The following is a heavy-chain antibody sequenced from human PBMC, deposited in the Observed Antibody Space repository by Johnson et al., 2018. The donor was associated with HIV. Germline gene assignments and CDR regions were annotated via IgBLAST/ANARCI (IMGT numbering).Heavy chain of an antibody. CDR3: ARGMTTVTNHDAFDI. CDR1: GFSFSSYA. J-gene: IGHJ3*02. CDR2: ISYDGSYK. V-gene: IGHV3-30*04. D-gene: IGHD4-17*01. Sequence: VQLVESGGGLVQPGGSLRLSCAASGFSFSSYAMHWVRQAPGKGLAWVAIISYDGSYKFYADSVKGRFTISRDNSKNTLYLQMNSLRAEDTAVYYCARGMTTVTNHDAFDIWGQGTMVTVSS.